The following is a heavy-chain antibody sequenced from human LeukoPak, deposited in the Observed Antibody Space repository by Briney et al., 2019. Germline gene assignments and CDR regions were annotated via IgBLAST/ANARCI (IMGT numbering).Heavy chain of an antibody. D-gene: IGHD3-3*01. J-gene: IGHJ4*02. CDR3: ARVDDFWSGYWD. CDR2: ISSSSSYI. CDR1: GFTFSSYS. Sequence: GGSLRLSCAASGFTFSSYSMNWVCQAPGKGLEWVSSISSSSSYIYYADSVKGRFTISRDNAKNSLYLQMNSLRAEDTAVYYCARVDDFWSGYWDWGQGTLVTVSS. V-gene: IGHV3-21*01.